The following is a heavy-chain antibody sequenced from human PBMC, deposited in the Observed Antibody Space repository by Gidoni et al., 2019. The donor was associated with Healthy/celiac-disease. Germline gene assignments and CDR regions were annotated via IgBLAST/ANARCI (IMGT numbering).Heavy chain of an antibody. V-gene: IGHV4-30-4*01. CDR2: IYYSGST. D-gene: IGHD3-22*01. Sequence: QVQLQESGPGLVKPSQTLSPTCTVPGGPISSGDYYWSWIRQPPGKGLEWIGYIYYSGSTYYNPSLKSRVTISVDTSKNQFSLKLSSVTAADTAVYYCAGSEFTTYAFDIWGQGTMVTVSS. CDR3: AGSEFTTYAFDI. J-gene: IGHJ3*02. CDR1: GGPISSGDYY.